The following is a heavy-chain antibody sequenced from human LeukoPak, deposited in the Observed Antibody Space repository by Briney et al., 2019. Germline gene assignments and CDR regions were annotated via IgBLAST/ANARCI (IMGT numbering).Heavy chain of an antibody. CDR3: ATGWELLAFDY. CDR1: GDSISSGSYY. V-gene: IGHV4-39*07. CDR2: IYYSGST. Sequence: SETLSLTCTVSGDSISSGSYYWSWIRQPAGKGLEWIGSIYYSGSTYYNPSLKSRVTISVDTSKNQFSLKLSSVTAADTAVYYCATGWELLAFDYWGQGTLVTVSS. D-gene: IGHD1-26*01. J-gene: IGHJ4*02.